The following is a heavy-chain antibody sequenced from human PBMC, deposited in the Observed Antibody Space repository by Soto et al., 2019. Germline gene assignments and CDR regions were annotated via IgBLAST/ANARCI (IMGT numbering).Heavy chain of an antibody. J-gene: IGHJ6*02. CDR3: AKDRGPCSGNKCSSLYYYYGMDV. D-gene: IGHD2-15*01. CDR2: VSWNSEIV. Sequence: SLRLSCAASGFTLSTYAMSWVRQAPGKGLEWVSAVSWNSEIVGYADSVKGRFTISRDNAKNSLYLEMNSLRTEDTALYYCAKDRGPCSGNKCSSLYYYYGMDVWGQGTTVTVSS. V-gene: IGHV3-9*01. CDR1: GFTLSTYA.